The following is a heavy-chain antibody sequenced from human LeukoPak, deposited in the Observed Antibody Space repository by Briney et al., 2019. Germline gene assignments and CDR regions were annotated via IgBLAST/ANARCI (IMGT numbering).Heavy chain of an antibody. Sequence: SETLSLTCTVSGGSISRSSYYWGWIRQPPGKGLEWIGSIYYSGSTYYNPSLKSRVTISVDTSKNQFSLKLSSVTAADTAVYYCAREDGGATTPYYFDYWGQGTLVTVSS. V-gene: IGHV4-39*07. CDR1: GGSISRSSYY. CDR2: IYYSGST. CDR3: AREDGGATTPYYFDY. D-gene: IGHD1-26*01. J-gene: IGHJ4*02.